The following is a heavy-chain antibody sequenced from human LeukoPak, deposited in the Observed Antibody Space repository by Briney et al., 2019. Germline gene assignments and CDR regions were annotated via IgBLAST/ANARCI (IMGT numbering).Heavy chain of an antibody. V-gene: IGHV1-2*02. CDR3: ASGARTLANSHFDY. CDR2: INPNSGGT. D-gene: IGHD4-23*01. Sequence: ASVKVSCKASGYTLTGYYMHRVRQAPGQGLEWMGWINPNSGGTNYAQKFQGRVTMTRDTSISTAYMELSRLRSDDTAVYYCASGARTLANSHFDYWGQGTLVTVSS. J-gene: IGHJ4*02. CDR1: GYTLTGYY.